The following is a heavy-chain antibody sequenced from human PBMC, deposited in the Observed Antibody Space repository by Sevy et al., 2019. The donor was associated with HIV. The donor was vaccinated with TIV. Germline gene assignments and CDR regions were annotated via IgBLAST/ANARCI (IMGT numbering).Heavy chain of an antibody. CDR3: ARVGMEGSSGYYADY. J-gene: IGHJ4*02. V-gene: IGHV3-11*01. CDR2: ISSSGSTI. Sequence: GGSLRLSCAASGFTFSDYYMSWIRQAPGKGLEWVSYISSSGSTIYYADSVKGRFTISRDNAKNSLYLQMNSLGAEDTAVYYCARVGMEGSSGYYADYWGQGTLVTVSS. CDR1: GFTFSDYY. D-gene: IGHD3-22*01.